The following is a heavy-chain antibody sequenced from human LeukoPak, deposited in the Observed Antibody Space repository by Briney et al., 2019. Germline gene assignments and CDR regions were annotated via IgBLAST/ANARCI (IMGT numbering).Heavy chain of an antibody. CDR1: VFIVRSHS. CDR2: IYNDNT. CDR3: AGRAGAYSHPYDY. Sequence: PGWSLRLSRIVSVFIVRSHSMRWVRQAPAPGLESVAFIYNDNTHYSVSLKGPFTISRDNSKNTLYLQMNSQRAEDTAVYYCAGRAGAYSHPYDYWGQGTLVTVSS. J-gene: IGHJ4*02. V-gene: IGHV3-53*01. D-gene: IGHD4/OR15-4a*01.